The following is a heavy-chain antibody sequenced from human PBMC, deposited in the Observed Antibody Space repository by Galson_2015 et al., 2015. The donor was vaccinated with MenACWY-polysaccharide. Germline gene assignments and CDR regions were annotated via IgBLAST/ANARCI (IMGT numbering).Heavy chain of an antibody. J-gene: IGHJ6*03. CDR3: GTRSVNYFHMDV. CDR1: GASLSRINW. V-gene: IGHV4-4*02. CDR2: ISHNENT. D-gene: IGHD6-19*01. Sequence: SETLSLTSAVSGASLSRINWGSWVRQPPGTGLEWIGDISHNENTIYNPSLKSRVSISLDKSKNQFSLSLSSVTAADTAVYYCGTRSVNYFHMDVWGKGTTVTVSS.